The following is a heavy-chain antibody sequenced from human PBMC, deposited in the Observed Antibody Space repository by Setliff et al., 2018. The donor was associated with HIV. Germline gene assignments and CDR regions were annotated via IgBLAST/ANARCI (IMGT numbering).Heavy chain of an antibody. J-gene: IGHJ5*02. CDR1: GYTLTELS. D-gene: IGHD3-22*01. V-gene: IGHV1-24*01. Sequence: GASVKVSCKASGYTLTELSRHWVRQAPGKGLEWMGGFDPEDGETIYAQKFQGRVTITTDESTSTAYMELSSLRSEDTAVYYCASSTMIVVVNYAFSAWGQGTLVTVSS. CDR2: FDPEDGET. CDR3: ASSTMIVVVNYAFSA.